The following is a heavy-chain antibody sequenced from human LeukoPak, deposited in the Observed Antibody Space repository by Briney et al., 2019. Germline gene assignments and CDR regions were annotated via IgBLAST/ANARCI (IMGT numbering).Heavy chain of an antibody. Sequence: ASMKVSCKATGYTFTGYYMHWVRQAPGQGLEWMGWINPNSDVTNYVQKIQGRVTMTRDTSISTAYIELSSLRSDDTAVYYCAREYYYESSDYYVVLSGAFDIWGQGTMVTVSS. D-gene: IGHD3-22*01. CDR1: GYTFTGYY. J-gene: IGHJ3*02. V-gene: IGHV1-2*02. CDR2: INPNSDVT. CDR3: AREYYYESSDYYVVLSGAFDI.